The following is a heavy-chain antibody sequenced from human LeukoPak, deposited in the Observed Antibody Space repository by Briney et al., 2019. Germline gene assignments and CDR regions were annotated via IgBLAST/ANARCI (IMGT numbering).Heavy chain of an antibody. CDR1: GGSISSCGYY. CDR3: GRGGYYYYYGMDV. Sequence: PSETLSLTCTVSGGSISSCGYYWSWIRQHPGKGLEWIGYIYYSGSTSYNPSLKSRVTISVDTSKNQFSLKLSSVTAADTAVYYCGRGGYYYYYGMDVWGKGTTVTVSS. CDR2: IYYSGST. D-gene: IGHD3-10*01. V-gene: IGHV4-31*03. J-gene: IGHJ6*04.